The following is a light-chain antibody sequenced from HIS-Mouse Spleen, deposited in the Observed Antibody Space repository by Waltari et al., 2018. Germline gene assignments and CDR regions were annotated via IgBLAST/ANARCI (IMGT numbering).Light chain of an antibody. CDR3: SSYTSSSTYV. Sequence: QSALTQPASVSGSPGQSITISCTGTSSDVGGYTYVSWYQQHPGKAPKLMIYEVSKRPSGVSNRFSGSKSGNTASLTISGLQAEDEADYYCSSYTSSSTYVFGTGTKVTVL. CDR2: EVS. CDR1: SSDVGGYTY. J-gene: IGLJ1*01. V-gene: IGLV2-14*01.